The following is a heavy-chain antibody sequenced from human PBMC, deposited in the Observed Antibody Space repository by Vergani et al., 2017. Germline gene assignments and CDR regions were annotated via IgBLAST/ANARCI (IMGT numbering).Heavy chain of an antibody. CDR1: GFTFSSYW. CDR2: IKQDGSEK. Sequence: EVQLVESGGGLVQPGGSLRLSCAASGFTFSSYWMSWVRQAPGKGLEWVANIKQDGSEKYYVDSVKGRFTISRDNAKNSLYLQMNSLRAEDTAVYYCARDPRNYYDSSGYYWNYYGMDVWGQGTTVTVSS. V-gene: IGHV3-7*01. J-gene: IGHJ6*02. CDR3: ARDPRNYYDSSGYYWNYYGMDV. D-gene: IGHD3-22*01.